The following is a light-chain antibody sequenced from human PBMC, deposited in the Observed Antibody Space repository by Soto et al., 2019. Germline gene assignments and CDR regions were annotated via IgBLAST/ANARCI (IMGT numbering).Light chain of an antibody. Sequence: QSVLTQPPSVSGAPGQRVTISCTGSSSNIGAGYDVHWYQHLPGTAPKLLISGNTNRPSGVPDRFSGSKSGTSASLAISGLQAEDEADYYCQSYDTTLSDFWVXGGGTKLTVL. CDR3: QSYDTTLSDFWV. CDR1: SSNIGAGYD. CDR2: GNT. V-gene: IGLV1-40*01. J-gene: IGLJ3*02.